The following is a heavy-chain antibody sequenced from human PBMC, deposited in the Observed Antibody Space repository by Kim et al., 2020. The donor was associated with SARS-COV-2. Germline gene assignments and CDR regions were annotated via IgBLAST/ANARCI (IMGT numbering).Heavy chain of an antibody. CDR2: IYTSGST. CDR3: ARDRGDLGGRYYYYGMDV. CDR1: GGSISSYY. D-gene: IGHD3-10*01. Sequence: SETLSLTCTVSGGSISSYYWSWIRQPAGKGLEWIGRIYTSGSTNYNPSLKSRVTMSVDTSKNQFSLKLSSVTAADTAVYYCARDRGDLGGRYYYYGMDVCGQGTTVTVSS. V-gene: IGHV4-4*07. J-gene: IGHJ6*02.